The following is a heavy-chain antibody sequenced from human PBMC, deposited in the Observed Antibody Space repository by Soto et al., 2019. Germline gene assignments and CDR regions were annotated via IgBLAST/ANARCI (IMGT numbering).Heavy chain of an antibody. CDR1: GFTFSSYA. Sequence: GGSLRLSCAASGFTFSSYAMSWVRQAPGKGLEWVANIKPDGSEKYYVDSVKGRFSISRDNAKDSLYLQMNSLRPEDTAVYFCATRPSDTYYYGVFDYWGLGTLVTVSS. V-gene: IGHV3-7*03. CDR2: IKPDGSEK. D-gene: IGHD3-10*01. CDR3: ATRPSDTYYYGVFDY. J-gene: IGHJ4*02.